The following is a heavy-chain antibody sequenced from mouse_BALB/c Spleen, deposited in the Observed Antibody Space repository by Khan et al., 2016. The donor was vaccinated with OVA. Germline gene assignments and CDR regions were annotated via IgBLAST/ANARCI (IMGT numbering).Heavy chain of an antibody. CDR2: IDPAIGNS. CDR3: ATYFDGRSMYFDY. J-gene: IGHJ2*01. V-gene: IGHV14-3*02. D-gene: IGHD1-1*01. Sequence: EVQLQESGSEFVKPGASVRLSCTASGFNIKDTYMHWVKQRPEQGLEWIGRIDPAIGNSKYDPKFQGKATITADTSSNTAYLKLSSLTSEDTAVYYCATYFDGRSMYFDYLGQSTTLPVSS. CDR1: GFNIKDTY.